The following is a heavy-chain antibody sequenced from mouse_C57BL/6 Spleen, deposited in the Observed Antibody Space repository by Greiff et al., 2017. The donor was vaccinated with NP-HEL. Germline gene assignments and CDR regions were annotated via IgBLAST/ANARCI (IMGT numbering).Heavy chain of an antibody. D-gene: IGHD4-1*01. CDR1: GYTFTDYN. CDR2: INPNNGGT. V-gene: IGHV1-22*01. Sequence: VQLVESGPELVKPGASVKMSCKASGYTFTDYNMHWVKQSHGKSLEWIGYINPNNGGTSYNQKFKGKATLTVNKSSSTAYMELRSLTSEDSAVYYCARQGSSGTYYFDYWGQGTTLTVSS. CDR3: ARQGSSGTYYFDY. J-gene: IGHJ2*01.